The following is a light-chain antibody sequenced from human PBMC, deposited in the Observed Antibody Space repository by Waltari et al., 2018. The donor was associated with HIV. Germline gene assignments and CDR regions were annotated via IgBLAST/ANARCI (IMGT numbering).Light chain of an antibody. Sequence: DIVMTQSPHSLAVSLGERATINCKSSQSALYSSNNKNYLAWFQQKPGQPPKRLIHWASTREAGVPDRIRGGGSGTYFTLTISSLQAEDVAVDYCQLYYSTPCTFGQGTKLEIK. CDR3: QLYYSTPCT. V-gene: IGKV4-1*01. J-gene: IGKJ2*02. CDR1: QSALYSSNNKNY. CDR2: WAS.